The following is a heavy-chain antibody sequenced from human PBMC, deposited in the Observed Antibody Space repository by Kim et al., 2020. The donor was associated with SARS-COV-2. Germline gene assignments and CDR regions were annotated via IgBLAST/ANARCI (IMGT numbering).Heavy chain of an antibody. CDR1: GYTLTALA. Sequence: ASVKVSCEVSGYTLTALAIHWVRQAPGKGLEWMGGFDPEDGETIYAQPFHGRVTMTEDTSTDTAYMELSSLRSEDTGVYYCATGACYHGSGSIYYYYGMDVWGQGTTVTVFS. D-gene: IGHD3-10*01. CDR2: FDPEDGET. J-gene: IGHJ6*02. CDR3: ATGACYHGSGSIYYYYGMDV. V-gene: IGHV1-24*01.